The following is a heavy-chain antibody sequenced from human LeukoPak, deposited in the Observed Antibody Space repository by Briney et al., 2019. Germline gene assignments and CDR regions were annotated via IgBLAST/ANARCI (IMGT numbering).Heavy chain of an antibody. CDR1: GGSISSYY. J-gene: IGHJ4*02. CDR2: IFSSGST. Sequence: PSETLSLTCTVPGGSISSYYWNWIRQPPGKGLEWIGYIFSSGSTNYNPSLRSRVTISVDTSKYQFSLKLSSVTAADTAVYYCARGPYYFDYWGQGTLVTVSS. V-gene: IGHV4-59*01. CDR3: ARGPYYFDY.